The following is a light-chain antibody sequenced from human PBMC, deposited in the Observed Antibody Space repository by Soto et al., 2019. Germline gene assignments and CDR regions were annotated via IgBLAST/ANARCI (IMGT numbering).Light chain of an antibody. CDR2: ENN. CDR1: SSNIGNNY. V-gene: IGLV1-51*02. CDR3: GTWDSSLSAGYV. Sequence: QSVLTQPPSVSAAPGQKVTISYSGSSSNIGNNYVSWYQQLPGTAPKLLIYENNKRPSGIPDRFSGSKSGTSATLGITGLQTGDEADYYCGTWDSSLSAGYVFGTGTKVTVL. J-gene: IGLJ1*01.